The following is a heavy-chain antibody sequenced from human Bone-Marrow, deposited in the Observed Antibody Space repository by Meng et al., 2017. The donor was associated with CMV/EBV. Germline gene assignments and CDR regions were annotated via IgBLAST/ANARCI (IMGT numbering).Heavy chain of an antibody. D-gene: IGHD3-3*01. CDR2: ISSSSSYI. CDR3: ARAKPLITIFGVVIDAFDI. Sequence: GESLKISCAASGFTFSSYSMNWVRQAPGKGLEWVSSISSSSSYIYYADSVKGRFTISRDNAKNSLYLQMNSLRAEDTAVYYCARAKPLITIFGVVIDAFDIWGQATIVTVSS. V-gene: IGHV3-21*01. CDR1: GFTFSSYS. J-gene: IGHJ3*02.